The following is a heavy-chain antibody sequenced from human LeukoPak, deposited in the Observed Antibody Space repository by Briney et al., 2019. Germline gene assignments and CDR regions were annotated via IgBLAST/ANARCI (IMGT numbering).Heavy chain of an antibody. J-gene: IGHJ3*02. CDR1: GFPFSSYG. D-gene: IGHD3-22*01. Sequence: GGSLRLSCAASGFPFSSYGMHWVRQAPGKGLGGVAVIWYDGNNKYYADSVKGRFTISRDNSKNTLYLQLNSLRAEDTAMYYSARDRPVINYYYDSSGYYPNDAFDIWGQGTMVTVSS. CDR2: IWYDGNNK. CDR3: ARDRPVINYYYDSSGYYPNDAFDI. V-gene: IGHV3-33*01.